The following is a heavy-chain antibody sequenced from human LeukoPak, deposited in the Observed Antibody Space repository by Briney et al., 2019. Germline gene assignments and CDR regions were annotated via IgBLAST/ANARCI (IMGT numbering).Heavy chain of an antibody. V-gene: IGHV7-4-1*02. D-gene: IGHD5-18*01. CDR2: INTNTGNP. J-gene: IGHJ4*02. Sequence: ASVKVSCKASGYTFTSYAMNWVRQAPGQGHEWMGWINTNTGNPTYAQGFTGRFVFSLDTSVSTAYLQISSLKAEDTAVYYCARGPPVDTAMVLSIWGQGTLVTVSS. CDR3: ARGPPVDTAMVLSI. CDR1: GYTFTSYA.